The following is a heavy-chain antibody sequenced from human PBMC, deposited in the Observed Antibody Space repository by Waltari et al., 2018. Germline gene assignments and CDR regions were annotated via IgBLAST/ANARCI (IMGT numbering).Heavy chain of an antibody. D-gene: IGHD2-8*02. CDR1: GFPFSSSG. J-gene: IGHJ6*02. Sequence: QVQLVESGGGVVQPGRSLRLSCAAAGFPFSSSGMLGVRQTPRRGLEWVAVISSDGSRKSYADSVKGRFSISRDNSKNSLSLEMNSLRPEDTAVYYCASCTGGNCYYYGFDVWGQGTTVTVSS. CDR3: ASCTGGNCYYYGFDV. CDR2: ISSDGSRK. V-gene: IGHV3-30*03.